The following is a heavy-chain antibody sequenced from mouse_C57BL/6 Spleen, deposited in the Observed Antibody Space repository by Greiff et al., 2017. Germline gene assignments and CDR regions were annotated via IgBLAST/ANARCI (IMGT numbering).Heavy chain of an antibody. CDR3: ARWDYDVPAWFAY. V-gene: IGHV1-22*01. Sequence: EVKLVESGPELVKPGASVKMSCKASGYTFTDYNMHWVKQSHGKSLEWIGYINPNNGGTSYNQKFKGKATLTVNKSSSTAYMELRSLTSEDSAVYYCARWDYDVPAWFAYWGQGTLVTVSA. D-gene: IGHD2-4*01. CDR2: INPNNGGT. CDR1: GYTFTDYN. J-gene: IGHJ3*01.